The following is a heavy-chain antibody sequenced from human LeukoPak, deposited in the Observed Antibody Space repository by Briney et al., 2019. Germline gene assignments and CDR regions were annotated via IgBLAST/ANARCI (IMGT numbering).Heavy chain of an antibody. CDR3: ARRKAVVVRNYYYYYMDV. CDR2: IYPGDSDT. J-gene: IGHJ6*03. CDR1: GYSFTSYW. V-gene: IGHV5-51*01. D-gene: IGHD2-21*01. Sequence: GESLQISCKGSGYSFTSYWIGWVRQMPGKGLEWMGIIYPGDSDTRYSPSFQGQVTISADKSISTAYLQWSSLKASDTAMYYCARRKAVVVRNYYYYYMDVWGKGTTVTVSS.